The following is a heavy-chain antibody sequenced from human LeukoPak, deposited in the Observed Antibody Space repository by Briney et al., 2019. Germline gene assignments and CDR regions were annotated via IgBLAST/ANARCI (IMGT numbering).Heavy chain of an antibody. CDR1: GGSFSDSSYY. CDR2: FYYDGKT. CDR3: AREAGYYDSSGI. J-gene: IGHJ4*02. D-gene: IGHD3-22*01. Sequence: SETLSLTCTVSGGSFSDSSYYWAWIRRPPGKGLEWIGSFYYDGKTYYNPSLESRVTVSVDRSKNQFSLKLSSVTAADTAVYYCAREAGYYDSSGIWGQGTLVTVSS. V-gene: IGHV4-39*07.